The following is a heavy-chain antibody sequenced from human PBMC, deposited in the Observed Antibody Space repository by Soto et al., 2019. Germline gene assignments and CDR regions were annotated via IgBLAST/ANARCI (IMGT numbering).Heavy chain of an antibody. V-gene: IGHV3-23*01. CDR1: GFTFSNYA. CDR2: IRGSGENT. D-gene: IGHD3-10*01. Sequence: EVQVLESGGGLVQPGESLRLSCVGSGFTFSNYAMSWVRQAPGKGLEWVSIIRGSGENTFYSDSVKGRFTISRDNSKNTLYLQMNSLRAEDTAVYYCANNRGSVRPNYYNVDVWGQGTTVTVSS. J-gene: IGHJ6*02. CDR3: ANNRGSVRPNYYNVDV.